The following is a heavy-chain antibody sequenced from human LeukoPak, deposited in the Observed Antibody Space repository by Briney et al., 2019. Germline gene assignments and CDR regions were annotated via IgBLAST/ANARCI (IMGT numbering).Heavy chain of an antibody. CDR2: INHSGST. CDR3: ASRPDCNGGSCYLNWFDP. Sequence: KPSETLSLTCAVYGGSFSGYYWSWIRQPPGKGLEWIGEINHSGSTNYNPSLKSRVTISVDTSKNQFSLKLSSVTAADTAVYYCASRPDCNGGSCYLNWFDPWGQGTLVTVSS. V-gene: IGHV4-34*01. CDR1: GGSFSGYY. D-gene: IGHD2-15*01. J-gene: IGHJ5*02.